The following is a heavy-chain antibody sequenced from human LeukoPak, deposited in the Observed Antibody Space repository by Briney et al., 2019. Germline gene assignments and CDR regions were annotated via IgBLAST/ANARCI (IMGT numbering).Heavy chain of an antibody. V-gene: IGHV3-64*01. J-gene: IGHJ4*02. Sequence: GGSLRLSCAASGFTFSTYAMHWVRQAPGKGLEYVSAISTNGGSTNYANSVKGRFTISRDNSKNTLYLQMGSLKTEDMAVYYCARLNSGNYNRGYLDYWGQGTLVTVSS. CDR2: ISTNGGST. CDR1: GFTFSTYA. CDR3: ARLNSGNYNRGYLDY. D-gene: IGHD4-23*01.